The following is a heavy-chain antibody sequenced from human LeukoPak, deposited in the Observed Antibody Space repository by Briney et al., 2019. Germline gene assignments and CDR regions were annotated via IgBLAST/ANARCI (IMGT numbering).Heavy chain of an antibody. D-gene: IGHD3-16*01. CDR3: ARGSSYDYVWGSYPYYFDY. CDR1: GGSISSYY. J-gene: IGHJ4*02. V-gene: IGHV4-59*08. Sequence: SETLSLTCTVSGGSISSYYWSWIRQPPGKGLEWIGYIYYSGSTNYNPSLKSRVTISVDTSKNQFSLKLSSVTAADTAVYYCARGSSYDYVWGSYPYYFDYWGQGTLVTVSS. CDR2: IYYSGST.